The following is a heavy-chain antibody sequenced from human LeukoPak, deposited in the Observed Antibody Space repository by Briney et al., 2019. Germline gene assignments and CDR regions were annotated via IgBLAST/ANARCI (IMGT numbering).Heavy chain of an antibody. V-gene: IGHV1-69*01. D-gene: IGHD6-13*01. CDR2: IIPIFGTA. CDR1: GGTFSSYA. CDR3: ARGKQQLANFDY. J-gene: IGHJ4*02. Sequence: ASVKVSCKASGGTFSSYAISWVRQAPGQGLEWMGGIIPIFGTANYAQKFQGRVTITADESTSTAYMELSSLRSEDTAVYYCARGKQQLANFDYWGQGTLVTVSS.